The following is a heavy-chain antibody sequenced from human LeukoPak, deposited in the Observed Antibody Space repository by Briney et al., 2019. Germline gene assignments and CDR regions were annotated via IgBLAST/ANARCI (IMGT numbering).Heavy chain of an antibody. D-gene: IGHD3-22*01. J-gene: IGHJ4*02. CDR2: IGCGGTT. V-gene: IGHV3-23*01. CDR1: GFTFSNYA. Sequence: GGSLRLSCAASGFTFSNYAMSWVRQAPGKGLEWVSSIGCGGTTHYADSVKGRFTISRDNSKNTLFLQMNSLRAEDTAVYYCAKYFYDSSTYSFDYWGQGTLDTVSS. CDR3: AKYFYDSSTYSFDY.